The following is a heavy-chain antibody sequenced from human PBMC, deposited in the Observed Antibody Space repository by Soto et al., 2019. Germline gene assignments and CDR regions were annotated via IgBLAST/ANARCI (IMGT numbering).Heavy chain of an antibody. D-gene: IGHD2-2*01. Sequence: ASVKVSCKASGGTFRSYAISWVRQAPGQGLEWMGGIIPIFGTANYAQKFQGRVTTTADESTSTAYMELSSLRSEDTAVYYCARTGYCSSTSCYLTPVDYYFDYWGQGTLVTVSS. CDR1: GGTFRSYA. J-gene: IGHJ4*02. CDR2: IIPIFGTA. V-gene: IGHV1-69*13. CDR3: ARTGYCSSTSCYLTPVDYYFDY.